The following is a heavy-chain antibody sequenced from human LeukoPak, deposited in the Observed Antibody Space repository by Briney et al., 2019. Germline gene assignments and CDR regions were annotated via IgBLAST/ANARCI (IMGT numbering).Heavy chain of an antibody. V-gene: IGHV1-18*01. Sequence: GASVKVCCKASGYTFTSYGISWVRQAPGQGLEWMGWISAYNGNTNYAQKLQGRVTMTTDTSTSTAYMELRSLRSDDTAVYYCARDRLYYYGSGSYYKGYDYWGQGTLVTVSS. CDR1: GYTFTSYG. CDR3: ARDRLYYYGSGSYYKGYDY. CDR2: ISAYNGNT. J-gene: IGHJ4*02. D-gene: IGHD3-10*01.